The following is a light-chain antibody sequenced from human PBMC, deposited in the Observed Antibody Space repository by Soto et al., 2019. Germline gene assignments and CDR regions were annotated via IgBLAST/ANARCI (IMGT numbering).Light chain of an antibody. J-gene: IGKJ4*01. CDR1: RTINTY. Sequence: DFRMTQFPSSLSASVGDTITITCRASRTINTYLNWFQQKPGEPPRLLIYGASTLHDGVPSRFSGSGSGADFTLTISGLQPEDFASYHCQQTYSDISFGGGTKVDIK. CDR3: QQTYSDIS. CDR2: GAS. V-gene: IGKV1-39*01.